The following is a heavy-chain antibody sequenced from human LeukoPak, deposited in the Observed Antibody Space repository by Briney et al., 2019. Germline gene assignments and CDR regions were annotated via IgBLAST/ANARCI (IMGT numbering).Heavy chain of an antibody. CDR1: GGSISSLC. V-gene: IGHV4-59*08. D-gene: IGHD6-6*01. J-gene: IGHJ4*02. CDR3: ARHRAYSSSSPFDY. Sequence: PSETLSLTCSVSGGSISSLCWSWIRQPPGKGLEWIGYIYYTGSTNCNPSLKSRVTMFVDMSKNQFSLRLSSVTAADTAVYYCARHRAYSSSSPFDYWGQGTLVTVSS. CDR2: IYYTGST.